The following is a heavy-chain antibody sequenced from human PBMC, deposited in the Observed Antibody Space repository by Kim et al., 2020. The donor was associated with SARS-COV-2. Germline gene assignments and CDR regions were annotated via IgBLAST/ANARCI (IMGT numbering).Heavy chain of an antibody. V-gene: IGHV3-48*03. J-gene: IGHJ5*02. D-gene: IGHD6-13*01. Sequence: GGSLRLSCAASGFTFSSYEMNWVRQAPGKGLEWVSYISSSGSTIYYADSVKGRFTISRDNAKNSLYLQMNSLRAEDTAVYYCARGRAAAGPGWFDPWGQGTLVTVSS. CDR1: GFTFSSYE. CDR2: ISSSGSTI. CDR3: ARGRAAAGPGWFDP.